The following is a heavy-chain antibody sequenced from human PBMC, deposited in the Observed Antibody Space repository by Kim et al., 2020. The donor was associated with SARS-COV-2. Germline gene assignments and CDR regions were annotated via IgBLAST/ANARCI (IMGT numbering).Heavy chain of an antibody. CDR1: GGSISSSSYY. CDR3: ARRWPPSITMVRGVRGPMDV. V-gene: IGHV4-39*01. CDR2: IYYSGST. J-gene: IGHJ6*02. Sequence: SETLSLTCTVSGGSISSSSYYWGWIRQPPGKGLEWIGSIYYSGSTYYNPSLKSRVTISVDTSKNQFSLKLSSVTAADTAVYYCARRWPPSITMVRGVRGPMDVWGQGTTVTVSS. D-gene: IGHD3-10*01.